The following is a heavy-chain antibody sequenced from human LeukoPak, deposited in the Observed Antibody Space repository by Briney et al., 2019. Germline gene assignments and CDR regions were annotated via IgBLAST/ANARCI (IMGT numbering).Heavy chain of an antibody. V-gene: IGHV1-2*02. Sequence: ASVKVSCKASGYIFNTYYIHWLRQVPGQAPEWMGWINPHNAGTHYAQRFEGRVTMTGDMSINTVYMELKSLRSDDTAIYYCARVSAVTDTADYWGQGTLVSVSS. CDR1: GYIFNTYY. CDR3: ARVSAVTDTADY. J-gene: IGHJ4*02. CDR2: INPHNAGT. D-gene: IGHD4-17*01.